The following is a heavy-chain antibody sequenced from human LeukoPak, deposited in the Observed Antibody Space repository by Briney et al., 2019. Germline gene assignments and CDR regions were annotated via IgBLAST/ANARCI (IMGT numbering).Heavy chain of an antibody. J-gene: IGHJ4*02. D-gene: IGHD5-24*01. V-gene: IGHV1-18*01. CDR1: GXTXXSYG. CDR2: ISAYNGNT. CDR3: ARVREGLDY. Sequence: KVSXXXXGXTXXSYGIXWVRQAPGQGLEWMGWISAYNGNTNYAQKLQGRVTMTTDTSTSTAYMELRSLRSDDTAVYYCARVREGLDYWGQGTLVTVSS.